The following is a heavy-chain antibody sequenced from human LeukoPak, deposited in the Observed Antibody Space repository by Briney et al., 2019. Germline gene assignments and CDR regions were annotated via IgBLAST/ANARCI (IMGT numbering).Heavy chain of an antibody. J-gene: IGHJ4*02. D-gene: IGHD3-9*01. Sequence: PGGSLRLSCAASGFTFSSYWMSWVRQAPGKGLVWVSRINSDGSSTSYADSVKGRFTISRDNAKNTLFLQMNSLRPEDTAVYYCARGPDYDILADYFDYWGQGTLVTVSS. V-gene: IGHV3-74*01. CDR1: GFTFSSYW. CDR2: INSDGSST. CDR3: ARGPDYDILADYFDY.